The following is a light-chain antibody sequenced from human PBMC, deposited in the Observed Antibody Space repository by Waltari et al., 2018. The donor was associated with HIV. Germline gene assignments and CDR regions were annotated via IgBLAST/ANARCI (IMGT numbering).Light chain of an antibody. CDR2: STN. CDR1: SGSAPTTYH. J-gene: IGLJ2*01. CDR3: VLYMDSGVV. V-gene: IGLV8-61*01. Sequence: QTVVTPEPSFSVSPGGTVTLPCGLSSGSAPTTYHLSWYQQTPGQAPRTLIYSTNTRSSGVPDRFSGSILGNKAALTITGAQADDESDYYCVLYMDSGVVFGGGTKLTVL.